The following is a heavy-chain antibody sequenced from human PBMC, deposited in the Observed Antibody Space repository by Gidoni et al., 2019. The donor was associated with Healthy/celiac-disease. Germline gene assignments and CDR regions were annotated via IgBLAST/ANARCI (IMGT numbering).Heavy chain of an antibody. J-gene: IGHJ4*02. CDR1: GYTFTSSY. CDR2: INPSGGST. CDR3: ARGLCDDSRGDYRSRMDY. D-gene: IGHD3-22*01. Sequence: QVPLVQSGAEVTTPGASVQVSCKASGYTFTSSYLHWVRQAPGQGLEWMGIINPSGGSTSDEKKVQGRVTMTRDTSTSTVYMELSSRRSEDTAVYYCARGLCDDSRGDYRSRMDYWGQGTLVTVSS. V-gene: IGHV1-46*01.